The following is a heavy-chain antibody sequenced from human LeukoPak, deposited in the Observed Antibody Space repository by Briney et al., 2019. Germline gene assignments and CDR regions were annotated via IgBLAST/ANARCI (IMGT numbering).Heavy chain of an antibody. CDR3: ARYTAMVAFHAHGFDI. V-gene: IGHV4-59*01. D-gene: IGHD5-18*01. J-gene: IGHJ3*02. CDR2: VYYSGST. CDR1: GGSISSYY. Sequence: TSETLSLTCTVSGGSISSYYWSWIRQPPGKGLEWIGYVYYSGSTNYNPSLKSRVTISVDTSKNQFSLKLRFVTAADTAVYYCARYTAMVAFHAHGFDIWGQGTMVTVSS.